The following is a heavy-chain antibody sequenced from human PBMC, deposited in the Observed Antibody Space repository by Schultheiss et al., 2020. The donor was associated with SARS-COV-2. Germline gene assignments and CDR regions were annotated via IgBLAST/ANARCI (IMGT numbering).Heavy chain of an antibody. CDR2: IHYSGST. Sequence: SETLSLTCAVYGGSFSGYYWSWIRQPPGKGLEWIGYIHYSGSTYYNPSLKSRVTISVDTSKNQFSLKLSSVTAADTAVYYCARGGSYGSGSYYARWGQGTLVTVSS. CDR3: ARGGSYGSGSYYAR. CDR1: GGSFSGYY. D-gene: IGHD3-10*01. J-gene: IGHJ4*02. V-gene: IGHV4-59*01.